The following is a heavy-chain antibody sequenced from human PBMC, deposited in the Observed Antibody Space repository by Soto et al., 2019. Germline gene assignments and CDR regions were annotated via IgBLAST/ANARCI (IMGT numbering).Heavy chain of an antibody. CDR1: GGSISSYY. Sequence: SETPSLTCTVSGGSISSYYWSWIRQPPGKGLEWIGYIYYSGSTHYNPSLKSRVTISVDTSKNQFSLKLSSATAADTAVYYCARNYGPGYTFDYWGQGTLVTVSS. D-gene: IGHD3-10*01. V-gene: IGHV4-59*08. CDR3: ARNYGPGYTFDY. CDR2: IYYSGST. J-gene: IGHJ4*02.